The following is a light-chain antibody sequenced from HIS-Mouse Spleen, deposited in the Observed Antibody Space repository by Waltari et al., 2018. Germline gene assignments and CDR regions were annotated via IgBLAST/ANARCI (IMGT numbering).Light chain of an antibody. CDR1: NIGSKS. Sequence: SYVLTQPPSVSVAPGKTARITCGGNNIGSKSVHWYQQKPGQAPVLVGYDDSDRPSGSPERFYGSSCGNTASLTIRRVEAGDEADYYWQVWDSSSDHVVFGGGTKLTVL. CDR2: DDS. CDR3: QVWDSSSDHVV. V-gene: IGLV3-21*03. J-gene: IGLJ2*01.